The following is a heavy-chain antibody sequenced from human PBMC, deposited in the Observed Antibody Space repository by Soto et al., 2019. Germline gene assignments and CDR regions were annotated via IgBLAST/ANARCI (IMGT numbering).Heavy chain of an antibody. Sequence: PSETLSLTCTVSGGSISSGGYYWSWIRQHPGKGLEWIGYIYYSGSTYYNPSLKRRVTISVDTSKNQFSLKLSSVTAADTAVYYCARALLWFGELGPIGYGMDVWGQGTTVTVSS. CDR1: GGSISSGGYY. V-gene: IGHV4-31*03. D-gene: IGHD3-10*01. J-gene: IGHJ6*02. CDR2: IYYSGST. CDR3: ARALLWFGELGPIGYGMDV.